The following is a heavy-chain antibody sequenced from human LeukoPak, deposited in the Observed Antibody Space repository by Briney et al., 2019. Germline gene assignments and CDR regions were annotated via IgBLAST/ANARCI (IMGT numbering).Heavy chain of an antibody. J-gene: IGHJ6*03. D-gene: IGHD2-2*02. CDR2: IKQDGSEK. CDR3: ARVGGCSSTSCYTREDYYYYYYMDV. Sequence: GGSLRLSCAASGFPFSSYAMSWVRQAPGKGPEWVANIKQDGSEKYYVDSVKGRFTISRDNAKNSLYLQMNSLRAEDAAVYYCARVGGCSSTSCYTREDYYYYYYMDVWGKGTTVTVSS. V-gene: IGHV3-7*01. CDR1: GFPFSSYA.